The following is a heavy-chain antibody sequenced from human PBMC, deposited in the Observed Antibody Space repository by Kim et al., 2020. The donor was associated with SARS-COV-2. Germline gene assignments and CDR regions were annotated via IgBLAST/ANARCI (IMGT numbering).Heavy chain of an antibody. CDR2: IIPILGIA. D-gene: IGHD3-16*02. CDR1: GGTFSSYA. V-gene: IGHV1-69*04. J-gene: IGHJ4*02. CDR3: ARSRRIVATIITFGGVIVPDFDY. Sequence: SVKVSCKASGGTFSSYAISWVRQAPGQGLEWMGRIIPILGIANYAQKFQGRVTITADKSTSTAYMELSSLRSEDTAVYYCARSRRIVATIITFGGVIVPDFDYWGQGTLVTVSS.